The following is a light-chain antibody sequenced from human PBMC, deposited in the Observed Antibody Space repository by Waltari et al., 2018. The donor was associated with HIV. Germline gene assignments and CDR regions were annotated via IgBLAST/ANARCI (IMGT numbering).Light chain of an antibody. J-gene: IGLJ1*01. CDR3: QVWDSGSDHV. V-gene: IGLV3-21*04. CDR1: NIGNRD. CDR2: DDD. Sequence: SYVLTQPPSISVAPGKTAKITCGGNNIGNRDVHWYQQKPGQAPILVIFDDDHRPSGIPERFSGSNAVNTATLTINRVEVGDEADYYCQVWDSGSDHVFGSGTTVTVL.